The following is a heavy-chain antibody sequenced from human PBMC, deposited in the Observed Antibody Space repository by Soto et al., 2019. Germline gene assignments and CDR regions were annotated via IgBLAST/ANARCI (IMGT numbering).Heavy chain of an antibody. CDR3: ARGRAWGPVDY. Sequence: TSETLSLTGTVSGGAISSGNYYWSWILQPPGKGLEWIGYIYYSGSTYYNPSLKSRVTISVDTSKNQFSLKLSSVTAGDTAVYYCARGRAWGPVDYWGQGTLVTVSS. V-gene: IGHV4-30-4*01. CDR1: GGAISSGNYY. D-gene: IGHD7-27*01. CDR2: IYYSGST. J-gene: IGHJ4*02.